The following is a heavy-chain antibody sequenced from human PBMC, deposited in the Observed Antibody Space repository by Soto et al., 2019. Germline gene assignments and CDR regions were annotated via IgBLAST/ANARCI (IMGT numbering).Heavy chain of an antibody. CDR1: GGTFSSYA. Sequence: QVQLVQSGAEVKKPGSSVKVSCKASGGTFSSYAISWVRQAPGQGLEWMGGIIPIFGTANYAQKFQGRVTIPADESPSTAYMELSSLRSEDTAVYYCARKGSITIFGVAPFDPWGQGTLVTVSS. V-gene: IGHV1-69*12. CDR3: ARKGSITIFGVAPFDP. CDR2: IIPIFGTA. J-gene: IGHJ5*02. D-gene: IGHD3-3*01.